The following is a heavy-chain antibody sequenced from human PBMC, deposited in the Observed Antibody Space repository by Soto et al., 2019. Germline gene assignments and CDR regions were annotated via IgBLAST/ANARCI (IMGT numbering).Heavy chain of an antibody. J-gene: IGHJ4*02. V-gene: IGHV4-39*01. CDR2: IYYSGST. CDR1: GGSISSSRDY. D-gene: IGHD5-12*01. CDR3: ASHPPNSGYDY. Sequence: XATLSLTVTVPGGSISSSRDYWGWIRPPPGKGLEWIGSIYYSGSTYYNPSLKSRVTISVDTSKNQFSLKLSSVTAADTAVYSCASHPPNSGYDYWGQGTLVTVSS.